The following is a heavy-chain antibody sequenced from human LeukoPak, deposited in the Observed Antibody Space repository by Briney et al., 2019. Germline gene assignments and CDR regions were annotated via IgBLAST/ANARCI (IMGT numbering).Heavy chain of an antibody. V-gene: IGHV3-23*01. CDR2: ITGSGGST. Sequence: PGGSLRLSCAASGFTFSTYAMSWVRQAPGKGLEWVSAITGSGGSTFYADSVKGRFTISRDNSENTLYPQMNSLRAEDTAVYYCAPGTGSLHYWGQGTLVTVSS. J-gene: IGHJ4*02. D-gene: IGHD3/OR15-3a*01. CDR3: APGTGSLHY. CDR1: GFTFSTYA.